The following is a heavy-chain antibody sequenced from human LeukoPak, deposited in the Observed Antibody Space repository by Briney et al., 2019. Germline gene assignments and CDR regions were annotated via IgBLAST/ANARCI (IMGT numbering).Heavy chain of an antibody. CDR2: IKQDGSEK. Sequence: PGGSLRLSCAASGSTFSSYWMSWVRQAPGKGLEWVANIKQDGSEKYYVDSVKGRFTISRDNAKNSLYLQMNSLRAEDTAVYYCASSESLDGYNYGVGNYWGQGTLVTVSS. V-gene: IGHV3-7*01. CDR1: GSTFSSYW. D-gene: IGHD5-24*01. CDR3: ASSESLDGYNYGVGNY. J-gene: IGHJ4*02.